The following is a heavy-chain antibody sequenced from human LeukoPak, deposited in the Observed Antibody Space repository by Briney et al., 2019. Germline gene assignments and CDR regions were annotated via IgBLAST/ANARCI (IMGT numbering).Heavy chain of an antibody. D-gene: IGHD3-22*01. Sequence: PGGSLRLSCAASGFTLNSYAMSWVRQAPGKGLEWVSAISGSGGSTYYADSVKDRFTISRDNSKNTLYLQMNSLGAEDTAVYYCAKAMIDMYYFDYWGQGTLVTVSS. V-gene: IGHV3-23*01. J-gene: IGHJ4*02. CDR2: ISGSGGST. CDR3: AKAMIDMYYFDY. CDR1: GFTLNSYA.